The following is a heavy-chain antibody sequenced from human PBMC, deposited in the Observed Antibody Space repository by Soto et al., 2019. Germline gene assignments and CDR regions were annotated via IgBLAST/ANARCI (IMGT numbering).Heavy chain of an antibody. D-gene: IGHD3-16*01. J-gene: IGHJ4*02. CDR3: ARDRLATNYYFDY. V-gene: IGHV3-11*01. CDR2: IRSSGNIK. CDR1: GITFSEYY. Sequence: GGSLRFSCVASGITFSEYYMSWIRQAPGKGLEWVSYIRSSGNIKYYADSVKGRFTISRDNAKNPLYLEMNSLRADDTAVYYCARDRLATNYYFDYWGQGTPVTVS.